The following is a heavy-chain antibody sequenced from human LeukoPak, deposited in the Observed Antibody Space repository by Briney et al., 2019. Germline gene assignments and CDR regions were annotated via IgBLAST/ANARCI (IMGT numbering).Heavy chain of an antibody. CDR1: GFTYRTYS. D-gene: IGHD3-10*01. Sequence: GGSLRLPWSLSGFTYRTYSMHWIRHATEQALECVSYIRRSSSIIYYADSVRGRFTISRDNAKNSLYLQMNSLRDEDTAVYYCARDRGASGSYYGDSWGQGTLVTVSS. CDR2: IRRSSSII. V-gene: IGHV3-48*02. CDR3: ARDRGASGSYYGDS. J-gene: IGHJ4*02.